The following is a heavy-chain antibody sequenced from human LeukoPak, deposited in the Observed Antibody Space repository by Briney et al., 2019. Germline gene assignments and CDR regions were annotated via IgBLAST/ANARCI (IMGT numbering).Heavy chain of an antibody. CDR3: ARAVLGYYYGSGSYYNWFDP. D-gene: IGHD3-10*01. Sequence: SETLSLTCTVSGGSISSYYWSWIRQPPGKGLEWIGYIYYSGSTNYNPSLKSRVTISVDTSKNQSSLKLSSVTAADTAVYYCARAVLGYYYGSGSYYNWFDPWGQGTLVTVSS. CDR2: IYYSGST. J-gene: IGHJ5*02. CDR1: GGSISSYY. V-gene: IGHV4-59*01.